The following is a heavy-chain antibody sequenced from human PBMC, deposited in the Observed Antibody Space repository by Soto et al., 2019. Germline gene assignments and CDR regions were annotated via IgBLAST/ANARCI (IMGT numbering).Heavy chain of an antibody. J-gene: IGHJ4*02. CDR3: TRGPRSTSTGTGAF. V-gene: IGHV3-74*01. CDR1: GFTFSMYW. D-gene: IGHD1-1*01. CDR2: IDDDGIST. Sequence: LSCAASGFTFSMYWMHWVRQVPGKGPEWVSRIDDDGISTNYADSVKGRFTISRDNAKNTLYLQMNALRVEDTAVYYCTRGPRSTSTGTGAFRGQGTLVTVSS.